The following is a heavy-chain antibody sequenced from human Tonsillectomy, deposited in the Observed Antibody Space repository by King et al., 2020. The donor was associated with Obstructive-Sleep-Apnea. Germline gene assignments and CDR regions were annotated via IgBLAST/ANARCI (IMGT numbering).Heavy chain of an antibody. J-gene: IGHJ3*02. Sequence: VQLQESGPGLVKPAETLSLTCTVSGASISTYCWNWIRQPPGKGLEWIGYIYYSGTTNYNSSLKSRVTISVDTSKNQFSLKLTSVTAADTAVYYCARGEGFRDAFDIWGQGTMGTVSS. V-gene: IGHV4-59*01. CDR1: GASISTYC. CDR2: IYYSGTT. D-gene: IGHD3-3*01. CDR3: ARGEGFRDAFDI.